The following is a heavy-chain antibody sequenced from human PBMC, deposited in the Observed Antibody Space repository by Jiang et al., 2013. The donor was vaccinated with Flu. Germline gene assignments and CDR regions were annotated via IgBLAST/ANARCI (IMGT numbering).Heavy chain of an antibody. CDR3: ARNPTYYDILTGYHQPFDY. J-gene: IGHJ4*02. V-gene: IGHV1-69*06. CDR2: IIPIFGTA. D-gene: IGHD3-9*01. Sequence: SWVRQAPGQGLEWMGGIIPIFGTANYAQKFQGRVTITADKSTSTAYMELSSLRSEDTAVYYCARNPTYYDILTGYHQPFDYWGQGTLVTVSS.